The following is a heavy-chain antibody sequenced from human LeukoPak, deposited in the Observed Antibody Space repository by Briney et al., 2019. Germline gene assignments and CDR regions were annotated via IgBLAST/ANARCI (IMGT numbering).Heavy chain of an antibody. J-gene: IGHJ4*02. CDR3: ARGSLFWYSSGWYLDHGVLDY. D-gene: IGHD6-19*01. CDR1: GGSISSSSYY. V-gene: IGHV4-39*07. Sequence: KSSETLSLTCTVSGGSISSSSYYWGWIRQPPGKGLEWIGSIYYSGSTYYNPSLKSRVTISVDTSKNQFSLKLSSVTAADTAVYYCARGSLFWYSSGWYLDHGVLDYWGQGTLVTVSS. CDR2: IYYSGST.